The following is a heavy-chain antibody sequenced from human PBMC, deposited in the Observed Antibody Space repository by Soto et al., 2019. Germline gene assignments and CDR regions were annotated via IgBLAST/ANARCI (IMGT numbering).Heavy chain of an antibody. V-gene: IGHV3-53*02. CDR2: TFTGGST. D-gene: IGHD1-26*01. CDR1: GFSVTTNY. J-gene: IGHJ6*02. CDR3: AKKPPSSIQGWAFGMDV. Sequence: EVQLVETGGGLIQPGGSLRLSCLASGFSVTTNYIIWVRQPPGKGLEWVSTTFTGGSTHYADSVKGRFSISRDNSKNTVYLQRNNLRVEDTAVYYCAKKPPSSIQGWAFGMDVWGQGTTGSVSS.